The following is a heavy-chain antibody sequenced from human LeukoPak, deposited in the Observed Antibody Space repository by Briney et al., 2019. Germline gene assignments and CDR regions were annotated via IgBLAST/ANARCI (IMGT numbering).Heavy chain of an antibody. CDR1: GYTFTGYY. CDR3: ARDRVAARLVPDY. J-gene: IGHJ4*02. CDR2: INPNSGGT. Sequence: GASVKVSCKASGYTFTGYYMHWVRQAPGQGLEWMGWINPNSGGTNYAQKFQGRVTMTRDTSTSTVYMELSSLRSEDTAVYYCARDRVAARLVPDYWGQGTLVTVSS. V-gene: IGHV1-2*02. D-gene: IGHD6-6*01.